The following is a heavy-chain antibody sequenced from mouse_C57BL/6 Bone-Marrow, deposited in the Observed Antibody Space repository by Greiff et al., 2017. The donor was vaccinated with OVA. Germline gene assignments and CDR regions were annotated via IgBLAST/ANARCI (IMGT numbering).Heavy chain of an antibody. V-gene: IGHV5-4*01. J-gene: IGHJ3*01. D-gene: IGHD2-10*02. CDR1: GFTFSSYA. CDR2: ISDGGSYT. Sequence: VQLKQSGGGLVKPGGSLKLSCAASGFTFSSYAMSWVRQTPEKRLEWVATISDGGSYTYYPDNVKGRFTISRDNAKNNLYLQMSHLKSEDTAMYYCARYDPAWFAYWGQGTLVTVSA. CDR3: ARYDPAWFAY.